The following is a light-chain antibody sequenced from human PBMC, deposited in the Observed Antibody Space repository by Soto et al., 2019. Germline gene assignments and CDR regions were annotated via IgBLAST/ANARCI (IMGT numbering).Light chain of an antibody. CDR2: GNS. J-gene: IGLJ3*02. V-gene: IGLV1-47*02. CDR1: SSNVGFNA. CDR3: AAWDDSLRGVV. Sequence: QSVLTQPPSASGAPGQRVTLSCIGGSSNVGFNAVNWYQQLPGAAPKLLIHGNSQRPSGVPDRFSGSKSGTSASLAIIGLRAEDEAHYYRAAWDDSLRGVVFGGGTKVTVL.